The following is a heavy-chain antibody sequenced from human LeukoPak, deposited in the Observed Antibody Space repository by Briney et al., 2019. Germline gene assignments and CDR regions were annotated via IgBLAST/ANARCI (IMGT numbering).Heavy chain of an antibody. CDR2: MDPNSGNT. CDR1: GYTFTSYD. CDR3: ARGKQLWLLDPASSFDY. D-gene: IGHD5-18*01. V-gene: IGHV1-8*03. Sequence: ASVKVSCKASGYTFTSYDINWVRQATGQGLEWMGWMDPNSGNTGYAQKFQGRVTITRNTSISTAYMELSSLRSEDTAVYYCARGKQLWLLDPASSFDYWGQGTLVTVSS. J-gene: IGHJ4*02.